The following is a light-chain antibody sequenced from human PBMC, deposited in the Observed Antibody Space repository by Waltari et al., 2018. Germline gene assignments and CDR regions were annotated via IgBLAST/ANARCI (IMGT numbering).Light chain of an antibody. CDR2: DAS. Sequence: DIQMTQSPSSLSAYVGDRVTITCQASQDISNYLNEYQQKPGKAPKLLIYDASNLETGGPSRFSGSGSETDYTFTISSLQPEDLVTYYCQQYANRPYTLGQGTMLQIK. CDR3: QQYANRPYT. V-gene: IGKV1-33*01. CDR1: QDISNY. J-gene: IGKJ2*01.